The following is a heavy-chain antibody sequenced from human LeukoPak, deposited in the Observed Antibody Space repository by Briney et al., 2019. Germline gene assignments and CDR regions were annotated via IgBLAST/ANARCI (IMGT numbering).Heavy chain of an antibody. CDR1: GFTFSSYS. CDR3: ARDRARYCSSTSCHPPDY. CDR2: ISSSSSYI. V-gene: IGHV3-21*01. D-gene: IGHD2-2*01. J-gene: IGHJ4*02. Sequence: GGSLRLSCAASGFTFSSYSMNWVRQAPGKGLEWVSSISSSSSYIYYADSVKGRFTISRDNAKNSLYLQMNSLRAEDTAVYYCARDRARYCSSTSCHPPDYWGQGTLVTVSS.